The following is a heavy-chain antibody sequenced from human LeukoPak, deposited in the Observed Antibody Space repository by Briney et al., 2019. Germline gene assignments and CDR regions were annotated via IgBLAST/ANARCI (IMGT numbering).Heavy chain of an antibody. V-gene: IGHV3-23*01. D-gene: IGHD2/OR15-2a*01. Sequence: GSLILSFAASGFTFSGFAMSWVRRTPGKGVEWVSGISGSGDNTLYAASVKGRFTISRDNSKNTLYLEMNSLRAEDTAIYYCAKMKGHPLQKYYMDVWGQGTTVTVSS. J-gene: IGHJ6*01. CDR1: GFTFSGFA. CDR3: AKMKGHPLQKYYMDV. CDR2: ISGSGDNT.